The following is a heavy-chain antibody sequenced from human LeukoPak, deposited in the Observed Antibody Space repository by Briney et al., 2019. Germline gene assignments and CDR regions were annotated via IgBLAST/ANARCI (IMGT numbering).Heavy chain of an antibody. J-gene: IGHJ4*02. D-gene: IGHD3-22*01. CDR1: GGTFRSYA. CDR2: IIPIFGTA. CDR3: ARGPLGYDSSGYHQTRSYFDY. Sequence: SVKVSCKASGGTFRSYAISWVRQAPGQGLAWMGGIIPIFGTANYAQKFQGRVTITADESTSTAYMELSSLRSEDTAVYYCARGPLGYDSSGYHQTRSYFDYWGQGTLVTVSS. V-gene: IGHV1-69*01.